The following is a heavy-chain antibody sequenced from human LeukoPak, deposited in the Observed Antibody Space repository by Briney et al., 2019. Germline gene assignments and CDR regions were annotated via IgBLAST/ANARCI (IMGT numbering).Heavy chain of an antibody. D-gene: IGHD6-19*01. V-gene: IGHV3-30*18. J-gene: IGHJ4*02. CDR2: ISYDGSNK. CDR1: GFTFSSYG. Sequence: GRSLRLSCASSGFTFSSYGMHWVRQAPGKGLEGVAVISYDGSNKYYADSVKGRFTISRDNSKNTLYLQMNSLRAEDTAVYYCAKDIDSSGWSSFDYWGQGTLVTVSS. CDR3: AKDIDSSGWSSFDY.